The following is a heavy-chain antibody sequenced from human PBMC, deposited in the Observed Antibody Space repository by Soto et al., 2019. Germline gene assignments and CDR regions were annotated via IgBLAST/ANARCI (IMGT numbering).Heavy chain of an antibody. CDR1: GGTFSNYA. V-gene: IGHV1-69*01. CDR2: IIPIFNTP. Sequence: QVQLVQSGAELKKPGSSVKVSCKSSGGTFSNYAVSWVRQVPGQGLEWMGGIIPIFNTPNYAQKFQGRVTVTADESTGTAYMELSSLRSEDTAVYYCASRPRNGYNRWGQGTLVTVSS. CDR3: ASRPRNGYNR. J-gene: IGHJ4*02. D-gene: IGHD5-12*01.